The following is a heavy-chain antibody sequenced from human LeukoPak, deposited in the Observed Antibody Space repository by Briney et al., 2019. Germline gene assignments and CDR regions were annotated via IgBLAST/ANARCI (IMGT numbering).Heavy chain of an antibody. CDR1: GYTFTGYY. D-gene: IGHD1-26*01. Sequence: ASVKVSCKASGYTFTGYYMHWVRQAPGQGLEWMGWINPNSGGTNYAQKFQGRVTMTRDTSISTAYMELSRLRSDDTAVYYCARLVRGGATSFDPWFDPWGQGTLVTVSS. V-gene: IGHV1-2*02. CDR2: INPNSGGT. J-gene: IGHJ5*02. CDR3: ARLVRGGATSFDPWFDP.